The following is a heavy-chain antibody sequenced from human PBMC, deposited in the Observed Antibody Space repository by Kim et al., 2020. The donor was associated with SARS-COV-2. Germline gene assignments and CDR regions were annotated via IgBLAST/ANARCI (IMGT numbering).Heavy chain of an antibody. D-gene: IGHD2-8*01. J-gene: IGHJ6*02. CDR2: VFSSGRP. CDR3: AKIMVVATFGMAV. Sequence: SQTLSLTCTVSGDSVIDFSWTWIRQPPGKGLEWIGNVFSSGRPTYNPSLRSRVTISLDTSKNQFSLKGTSMTAADTAMYYCAKIMVVATFGMAVWGQGTT. CDR1: GDSVIDFS. V-gene: IGHV4-59*02.